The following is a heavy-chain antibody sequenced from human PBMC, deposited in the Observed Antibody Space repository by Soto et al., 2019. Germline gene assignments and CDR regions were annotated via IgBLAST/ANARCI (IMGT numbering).Heavy chain of an antibody. J-gene: IGHJ3*01. Sequence: QAQLVQSGAEAKQPGASVKVSCKASGYTFTDYALHWVRQAPGQGLEWMGWINVGNGNTGYSRKFQGRVTNDRDMSATTAYIEVTSLTSEDTAIYYCARTPSVGATTVILGDDAFDLWGQGTLITVSS. V-gene: IGHV1-3*01. CDR3: ARTPSVGATTVILGDDAFDL. CDR2: INVGNGNT. CDR1: GYTFTDYA. D-gene: IGHD1-26*01.